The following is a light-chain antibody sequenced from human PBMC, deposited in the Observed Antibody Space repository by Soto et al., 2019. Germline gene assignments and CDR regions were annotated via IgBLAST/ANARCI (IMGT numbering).Light chain of an antibody. CDR2: GAS. J-gene: IGKJ1*01. V-gene: IGKV3-15*01. CDR1: QNISNN. Sequence: DIVMTQSPATLSVFPGERATLSCRASQNISNNLAWYQLRPGQAPRVLIYGASTRATGIPDRFSGSGSETDFTLTISSLQSEDFAFYYCQEYNNWPPERTFGQGTKVEIK. CDR3: QEYNNWPPERT.